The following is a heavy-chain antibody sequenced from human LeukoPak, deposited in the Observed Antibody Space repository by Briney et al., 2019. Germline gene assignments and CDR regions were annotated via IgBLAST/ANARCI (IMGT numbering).Heavy chain of an antibody. CDR2: IHFSGST. CDR1: GGSISSYY. J-gene: IGHJ4*02. D-gene: IGHD3-16*01. CDR3: ARGFMGANFDY. Sequence: SETLSLTCTVSGGSISSYYWSWIRQSPDKGLELIGYIHFSGSTDYNPSLKSRVTISVDTSKNQFSLRLSSVTAADTAVYYCARGFMGANFDYWGQGTLVTVSS. V-gene: IGHV4-59*01.